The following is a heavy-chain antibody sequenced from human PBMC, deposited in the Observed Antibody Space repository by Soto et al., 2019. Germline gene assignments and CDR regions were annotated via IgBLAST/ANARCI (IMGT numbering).Heavy chain of an antibody. V-gene: IGHV6-1*01. CDR3: ARDDYYYDSSGYYLHSFVI. J-gene: IGHJ3*02. Sequence: TLSLTCAISGDSVSSNSAAWNWIRQSPSRGLEWLGRTYYRSKWYNDYAVSVKSRITINPDTSKNQFSLQLNSVTPEDTAVYYCARDDYYYDSSGYYLHSFVIRGQGTMVTV. CDR1: GDSVSSNSAA. CDR2: TYYRSKWYN. D-gene: IGHD3-22*01.